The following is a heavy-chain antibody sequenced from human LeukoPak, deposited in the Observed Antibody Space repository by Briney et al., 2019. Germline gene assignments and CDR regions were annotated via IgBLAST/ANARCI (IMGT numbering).Heavy chain of an antibody. D-gene: IGHD3-10*01. CDR3: AKDWGAGGSALTF. CDR1: GFTFSTYG. J-gene: IGHJ4*02. CDR2: ISNDGSNK. Sequence: GGSLRLSCAASGFTFSTYGMHWVRQAPGKGLERLAVISNDGSNKYYADSVKGRFTISRDNSKSTLYVQMNSLRAEDTAVYYCAKDWGAGGSALTFWGQGTLVTVSS. V-gene: IGHV3-30*18.